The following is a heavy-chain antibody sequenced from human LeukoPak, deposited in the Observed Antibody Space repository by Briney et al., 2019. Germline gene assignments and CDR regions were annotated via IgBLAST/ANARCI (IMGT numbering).Heavy chain of an antibody. J-gene: IGHJ4*02. CDR1: GFTFSSYG. CDR3: VLTRGSGIAVASNFDY. V-gene: IGHV3-30*03. CDR2: ISYDGSNK. D-gene: IGHD6-19*01. Sequence: PGGSLRLSCAASGFTFSSYGMHWVRQAPGKGLEWVAVISYDGSNKYYADSVKGRFTISRDNSKNTLYLQMNSLRAEDTAVYYCVLTRGSGIAVASNFDYRGQGTLVTVSS.